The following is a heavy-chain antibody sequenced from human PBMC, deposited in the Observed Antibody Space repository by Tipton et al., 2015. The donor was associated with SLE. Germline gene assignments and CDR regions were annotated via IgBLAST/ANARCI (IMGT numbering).Heavy chain of an antibody. D-gene: IGHD6-19*01. Sequence: LSLTCTVSGGSISSSSYYWGWIRQPPGKGLEWIGSIYYSGSTYYNPSLKSRVTISVDTSKNQFSLKLSSVTAADTAVYYCARANPIAVAGGKFDPWGQGTLVTVSS. J-gene: IGHJ5*02. V-gene: IGHV4-39*07. CDR1: GGSISSSSYY. CDR2: IYYSGST. CDR3: ARANPIAVAGGKFDP.